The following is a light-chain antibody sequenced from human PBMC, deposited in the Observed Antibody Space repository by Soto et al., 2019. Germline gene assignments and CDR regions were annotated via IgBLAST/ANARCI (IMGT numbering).Light chain of an antibody. CDR1: QSVSSY. CDR2: DAS. CDR3: QQRSNWPLT. J-gene: IGKJ4*01. V-gene: IGKV3-11*01. Sequence: EIVLTQPPATLSLSPGERATLSCRASQSVSSYLAWYQQKPGQAPRLLIYDASNRATGIPARFSGSGSGTDFTLTISSLEPEDLAVYYCQQRSNWPLTFGGGTKVDIK.